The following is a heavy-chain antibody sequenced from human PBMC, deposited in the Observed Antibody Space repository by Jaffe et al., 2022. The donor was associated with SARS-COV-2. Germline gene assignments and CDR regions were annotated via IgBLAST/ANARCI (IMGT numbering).Heavy chain of an antibody. CDR1: GYSFSNYG. D-gene: IGHD2-21*02. V-gene: IGHV1-18*01. J-gene: IGHJ4*02. Sequence: QVQLVQSGPEVKKPGASVKVSCKASGYSFSNYGINWVRQGPGQGLEWMGWISAYNGHTNYAQRVQGRLTMTTDTSTSTAYMELRSLRSDDTAVYYCASKVGGDVDYWGQGTLVTVSS. CDR2: ISAYNGHT. CDR3: ASKVGGDVDY.